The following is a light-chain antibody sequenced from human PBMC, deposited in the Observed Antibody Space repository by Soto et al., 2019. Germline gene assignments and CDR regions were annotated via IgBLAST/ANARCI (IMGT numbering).Light chain of an antibody. V-gene: IGKV1-39*01. CDR2: AAS. J-gene: IGKJ3*01. Sequence: DIQMTQSPSSLSAAVGDRVTITCRASLSIMRFLNWYQHKPGKAPKLLMYAASSLQSGVPSRFSGSGSETDFTLIISSFQPEDFRTYYCQQTYRTPHTFGQGTKVDIK. CDR3: QQTYRTPHT. CDR1: LSIMRF.